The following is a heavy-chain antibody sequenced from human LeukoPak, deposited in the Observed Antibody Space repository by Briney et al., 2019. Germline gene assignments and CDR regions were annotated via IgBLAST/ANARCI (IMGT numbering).Heavy chain of an antibody. J-gene: IGHJ4*02. V-gene: IGHV4-34*01. Sequence: SETLSLTCAVYGGSFSGYYWSWIRQPPGKGLEWIGEINHSGSTNYNPSLKSRVTISVDTSKNQFSLKLSSVTAADTAVYYCARGDTLYSSGWAYYFDYWGQGTLVTVFS. CDR1: GGSFSGYY. D-gene: IGHD6-19*01. CDR2: INHSGST. CDR3: ARGDTLYSSGWAYYFDY.